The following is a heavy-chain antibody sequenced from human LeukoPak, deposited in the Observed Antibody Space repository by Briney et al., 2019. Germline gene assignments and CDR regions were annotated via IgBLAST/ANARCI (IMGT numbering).Heavy chain of an antibody. V-gene: IGHV1-18*01. CDR2: ISAYNGNT. Sequence: ASVKVSCKASGYTFTSHGISWVRQAPGQGLEWMGWISAYNGNTNYAQKLQGRVTVTTDTSTSTAYMELRSLRSDDTAVYYCARDLRGSWGPGFDYWGQGTLVTVSS. J-gene: IGHJ4*02. D-gene: IGHD1-26*01. CDR3: ARDLRGSWGPGFDY. CDR1: GYTFTSHG.